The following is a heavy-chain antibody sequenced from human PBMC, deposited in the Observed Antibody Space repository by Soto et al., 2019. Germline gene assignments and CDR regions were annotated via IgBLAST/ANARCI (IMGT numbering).Heavy chain of an antibody. CDR2: SGGT. V-gene: IGHV4-61*01. Sequence: SETLSLTCAVSGVSISSGNWWTWVRQTPQRGLEYSGGTNYNPSLKSRVTISVDTSKNQFSLKLSSVTAADTAVYYCARGYMVDGYINWGQGTLVTVSS. CDR1: GVSISSGNW. D-gene: IGHD5-12*01. CDR3: ARGYMVDGYIN. J-gene: IGHJ4*02.